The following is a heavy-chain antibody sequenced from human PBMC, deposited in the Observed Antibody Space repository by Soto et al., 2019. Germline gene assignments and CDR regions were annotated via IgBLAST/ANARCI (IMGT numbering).Heavy chain of an antibody. V-gene: IGHV1-69*13. D-gene: IGHD3-9*01. J-gene: IGHJ4*02. CDR2: IIPIFGTA. CDR3: ARGSVLRYFDWLSSPFDY. Sequence: GASVKVSCKASGGTFSSYAISWLRQAPGQGLEWMGGIIPIFGTANYAQKFQGRVTITADESTSTAYMELSSLRSEDTAVYYCARGSVLRYFDWLSSPFDYWGQGTLVTVSS. CDR1: GGTFSSYA.